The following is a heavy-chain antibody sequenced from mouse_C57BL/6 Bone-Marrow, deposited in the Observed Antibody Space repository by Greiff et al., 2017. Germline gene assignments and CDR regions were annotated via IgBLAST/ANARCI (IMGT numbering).Heavy chain of an antibody. V-gene: IGHV3-6*01. Sequence: EVKLLESGPGLVKPSQSLSLTCSVTGYSITSGYYWNWIRQFPGNKLEWMGYISYDGSNNYNPSLKNRISITRDTSKNQFFLKLNSVTTEDTATYYCAGHYYGSSWDYWGQGTTLTVSS. D-gene: IGHD1-1*01. CDR1: GYSITSGYY. CDR3: AGHYYGSSWDY. CDR2: ISYDGSN. J-gene: IGHJ2*01.